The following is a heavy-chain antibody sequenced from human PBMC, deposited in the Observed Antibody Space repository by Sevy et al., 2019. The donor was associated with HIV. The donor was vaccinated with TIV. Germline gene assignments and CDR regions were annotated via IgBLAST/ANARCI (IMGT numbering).Heavy chain of an antibody. Sequence: GGSLRLSCEASGFTFSSYWMSWVRQAPGKGLEWVANIKEDGSVKYYVESVKGRFTVSRDNAKNSVYLQMNGLRAEDAALYYGVGAIGAAGGYWGLGTLVTVSS. V-gene: IGHV3-7*01. CDR3: VGAIGAAGGY. J-gene: IGHJ4*02. D-gene: IGHD6-13*01. CDR2: IKEDGSVK. CDR1: GFTFSSYW.